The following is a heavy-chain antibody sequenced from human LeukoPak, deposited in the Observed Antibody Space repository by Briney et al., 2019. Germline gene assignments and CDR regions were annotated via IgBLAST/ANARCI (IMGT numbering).Heavy chain of an antibody. CDR1: GFTFSSYW. CDR2: IKTDGSEK. V-gene: IGHV3-7*03. D-gene: IGHD3-9*01. J-gene: IGHJ5*02. Sequence: GGSLRLSCEASGFTFSSYWMSWVRQAPGKGLEWVANIKTDGSEKYYVDSVKGRFTISRDNAKNSLYLQMNSLRAEDTAVYYCARDYTGYFPWSQGTLVIVSS. CDR3: ARDYTGYFP.